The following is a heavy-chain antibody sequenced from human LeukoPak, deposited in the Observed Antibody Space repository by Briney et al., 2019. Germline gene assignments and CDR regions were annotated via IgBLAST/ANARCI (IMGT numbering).Heavy chain of an antibody. D-gene: IGHD6-19*01. CDR3: ARHNNIAVAGTILG. CDR1: GGSISTSSYY. J-gene: IGHJ4*02. Sequence: PSENLSLTRTVSGGSISTSSYYWGWIRQPPGKGLEWVGIIYHSGTTHYNPSLKSRVTISVNTSKNQFSLKLSSVTAAGTAVYYCARHNNIAVAGTILGWGQGTLVTVSS. CDR2: IYHSGTT. V-gene: IGHV4-39*01.